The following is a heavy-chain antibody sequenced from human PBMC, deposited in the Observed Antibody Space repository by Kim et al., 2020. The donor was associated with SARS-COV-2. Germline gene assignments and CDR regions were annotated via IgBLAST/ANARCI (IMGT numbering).Heavy chain of an antibody. CDR3: ARAGYSSSSSYYYYGMDV. V-gene: IGHV1-69*13. Sequence: SVKVSCKASGGTFSNYAISWVRQAPGQGLEWMGGIIPIFGTANYAQKFQGRVTITADESTSTAYMELSSLRSEDTAVYYCARAGYSSSSSYYYYGMDVWGQGTTVTFSS. CDR2: IIPIFGTA. J-gene: IGHJ6*02. D-gene: IGHD6-13*01. CDR1: GGTFSNYA.